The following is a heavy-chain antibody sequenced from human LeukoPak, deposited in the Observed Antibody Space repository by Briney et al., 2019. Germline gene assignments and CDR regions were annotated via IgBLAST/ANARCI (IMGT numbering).Heavy chain of an antibody. D-gene: IGHD6-6*01. V-gene: IGHV4-59*06. CDR2: IYYSGST. Sequence: SETLSLTCTVSGGSISSYYWSWIRQPPGKGLEWIGYIYYSGSTYYNPSLKSRVTISVDTSKNQFSLKLSSVTAADTAVYYCARWYSSSSYFDYWGQGTLVTVSS. CDR3: ARWYSSSSYFDY. J-gene: IGHJ4*02. CDR1: GGSISSYY.